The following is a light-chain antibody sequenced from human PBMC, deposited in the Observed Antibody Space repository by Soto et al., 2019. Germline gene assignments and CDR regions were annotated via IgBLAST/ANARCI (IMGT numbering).Light chain of an antibody. J-gene: IGKJ1*01. CDR1: QTISSW. CDR3: QHYNSYSEA. CDR2: KAS. Sequence: DIQMTQSPSTLSGSVGDRVTITCRASQTISSWLAWYQQKPGKAPKLLIYKASTLKSGVPSRFSGSGSGTEFTLTISSLQHDDFEPYYCQHYNSYSEALGQGTKADLK. V-gene: IGKV1-5*03.